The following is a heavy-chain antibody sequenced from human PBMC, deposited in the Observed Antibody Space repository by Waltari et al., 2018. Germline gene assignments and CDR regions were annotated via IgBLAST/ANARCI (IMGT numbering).Heavy chain of an antibody. D-gene: IGHD6-6*01. CDR2: IIPIFGTA. Sequence: QVQLVQSGAEVKKPGSSVKVSCKASGGTFSSYAISWVRQAPGQGLEWMGGIIPIFGTATYAQKFQGRVTITTDESTSTAYMELSSLRSEDTAVYYCASLFYSSSSRGWFDPWGQGTLVTVSS. CDR3: ASLFYSSSSRGWFDP. V-gene: IGHV1-69*05. J-gene: IGHJ5*02. CDR1: GGTFSSYA.